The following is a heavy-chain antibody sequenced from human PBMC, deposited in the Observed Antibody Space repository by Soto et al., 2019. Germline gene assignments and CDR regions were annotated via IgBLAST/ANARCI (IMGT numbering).Heavy chain of an antibody. CDR1: GYTFTSYY. CDR2: INPSGGST. V-gene: IGHV1-46*01. CDR3: ASVWEGAAN. D-gene: IGHD1-26*01. Sequence: QVQLVQSGAEVKKPGASVKVSCKASGYTFTSYYMHWVRQAPGQGLEWMGIINPSGGSTSYAQKFQVRVTMTRDTSTSTVYMELSSLSSVYTAVYCCASVWEGAANWGQGTLVTVSS. J-gene: IGHJ4*02.